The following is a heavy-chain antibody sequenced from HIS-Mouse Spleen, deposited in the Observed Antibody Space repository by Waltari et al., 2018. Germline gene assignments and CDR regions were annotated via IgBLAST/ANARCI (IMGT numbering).Heavy chain of an antibody. D-gene: IGHD6-13*01. J-gene: IGHJ2*01. V-gene: IGHV4-39*07. CDR3: AREIPYSSSWYDWYFDL. CDR2: IYYSGST. CDR1: GGSISSSSYY. Sequence: QLQLQESGPGLVKPSETLSLTCTVAGGSISSSSYYLGWIRQPPGKGLVWIGRIYYSGSTDYNPSLKRRVTISVDTSTTQFSLKLSSVTAADTAVYYCAREIPYSSSWYDWYFDLWGRGTLVTVSS.